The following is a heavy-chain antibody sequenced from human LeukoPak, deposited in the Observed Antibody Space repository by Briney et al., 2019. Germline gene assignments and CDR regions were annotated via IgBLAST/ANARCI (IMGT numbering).Heavy chain of an antibody. Sequence: ASVKVSCKASGHTFTGYYMHWVRQAPGQGLEWMGWINPNSGGTNYAQKFQGRVTMTRDTSISTAYMELSRLRSDDTAVYYCARPYSAVIYYFDYWGQGTLVTVSS. CDR3: ARPYSAVIYYFDY. CDR2: INPNSGGT. D-gene: IGHD6-13*01. V-gene: IGHV1-2*02. CDR1: GHTFTGYY. J-gene: IGHJ4*02.